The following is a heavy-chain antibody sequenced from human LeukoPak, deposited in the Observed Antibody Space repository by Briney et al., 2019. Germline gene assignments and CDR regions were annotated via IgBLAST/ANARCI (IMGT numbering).Heavy chain of an antibody. Sequence: GGSLRLSCAASGFTFSTFPMTWVRQAPGKGLEWISSISNDGGRIYHADSVKGRFTISRDNSKSTLSLQMSSLRAEDTALYYCAKYVLVTGADAFDIWGQGMMVTVSS. J-gene: IGHJ3*02. CDR2: ISNDGGRI. CDR3: AKYVLVTGADAFDI. V-gene: IGHV3-23*01. D-gene: IGHD2-8*02. CDR1: GFTFSTFP.